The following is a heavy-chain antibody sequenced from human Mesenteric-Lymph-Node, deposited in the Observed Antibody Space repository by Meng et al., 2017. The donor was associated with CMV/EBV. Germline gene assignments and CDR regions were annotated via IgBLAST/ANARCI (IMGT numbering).Heavy chain of an antibody. CDR3: ARDVASSNYYYYYGMDV. D-gene: IGHD6-6*01. J-gene: IGHJ6*02. CDR1: GDSLSGSTYY. V-gene: IGHV4-61*01. CDR2: IYYTGST. Sequence: GSLRLSCIVSGDSLSGSTYYWSWIRQPPGKGLEWIGYIYYTGSTNYNPSLKSRVTISVDTSKNQFSLKLSSVTAADTAVYYCARDVASSNYYYYYGMDVWGQGTTVTVSS.